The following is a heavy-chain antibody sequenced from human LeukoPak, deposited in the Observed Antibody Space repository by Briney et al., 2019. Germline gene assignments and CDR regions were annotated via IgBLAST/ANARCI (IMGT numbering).Heavy chain of an antibody. D-gene: IGHD4-17*01. V-gene: IGHV4-39*07. J-gene: IGHJ4*02. CDR1: GGSISSSSYY. Sequence: SETLSLTCTVSGGSISSSSYYWGWIRQPPGKELEWIGEINHSGSTNYNPSLKSRVTISVDTSKNQFSLKLSSVTAADTAVYYCARVDGEMWTTLLDYWGQGTLVTVSS. CDR2: INHSGST. CDR3: ARVDGEMWTTLLDY.